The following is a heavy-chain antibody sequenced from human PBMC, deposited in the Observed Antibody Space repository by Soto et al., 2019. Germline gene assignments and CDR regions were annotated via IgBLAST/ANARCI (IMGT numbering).Heavy chain of an antibody. Sequence: QVQLVESGGGVVQPGRSLRLSCAASGFTFSSYGMHWVRQAPGKGLEWVAVISYDGSNKYYADSVKGRFTITRDNSKKSLYLQMNSLRAEDTAVYYCANTHDGDCYSCYYYGMDVWGQGTTVTVSS. CDR2: ISYDGSNK. CDR3: ANTHDGDCYSCYYYGMDV. D-gene: IGHD2-21*02. V-gene: IGHV3-30*18. CDR1: GFTFSSYG. J-gene: IGHJ6*02.